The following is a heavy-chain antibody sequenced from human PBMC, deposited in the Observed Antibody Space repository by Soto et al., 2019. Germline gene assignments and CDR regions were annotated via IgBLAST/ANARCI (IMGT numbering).Heavy chain of an antibody. V-gene: IGHV1-69*06. CDR2: IIPIFDTP. CDR1: GGIFSSFT. J-gene: IGHJ6*02. D-gene: IGHD3-10*01. Sequence: QVQLVQSGAEAGKPGSSVKVSCRASGGIFSSFTISWVRQAPGQGLEWLGGIIPIFDTPTYAQNFQGRVTITADKSTNTVYMELSSLSSEDTDGYYCATHGATTMARGAMKHYYYVMDVWGQGTTVTVSS. CDR3: ATHGATTMARGAMKHYYYVMDV.